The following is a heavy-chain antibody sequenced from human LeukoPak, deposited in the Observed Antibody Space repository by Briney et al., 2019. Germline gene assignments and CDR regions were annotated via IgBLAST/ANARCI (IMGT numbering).Heavy chain of an antibody. CDR2: ISSNGGMT. Sequence: PGGSLRLSCAASGFTFRTYAIHWVRQAPGKGLEYVSGISSNGGMTYYADSAKGRFTISRDNSRNTVYLQMGSLRAEDMAVYYCARGIGGGDGYNNYFDYWGQGTLVTVSS. J-gene: IGHJ4*02. D-gene: IGHD5-24*01. CDR3: ARGIGGGDGYNNYFDY. CDR1: GFTFRTYA. V-gene: IGHV3-64*02.